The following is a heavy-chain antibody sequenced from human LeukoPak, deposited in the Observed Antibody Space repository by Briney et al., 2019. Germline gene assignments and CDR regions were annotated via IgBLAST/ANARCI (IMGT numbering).Heavy chain of an antibody. V-gene: IGHV3-23*01. CDR2: IGSDYKT. J-gene: IGHJ4*02. Sequence: GGSLRLSCAASGFTFSGFAMTWVRQAPGKGLEWVSSIGSDYKTHYSESVKGRFAISRDNSKSTLFLQMNSLRAEDTAAYYCARSPFGGVIVIGDYWGQGTLVTVSS. CDR3: ARSPFGGVIVIGDY. D-gene: IGHD3-16*02. CDR1: GFTFSGFA.